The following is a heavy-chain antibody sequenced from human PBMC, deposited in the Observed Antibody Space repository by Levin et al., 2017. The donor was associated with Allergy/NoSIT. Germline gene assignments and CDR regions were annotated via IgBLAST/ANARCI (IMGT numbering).Heavy chain of an antibody. CDR2: ISGRDEST. CDR1: GFTFRNYA. CDR3: AKVLPSDYGDSYDY. D-gene: IGHD4-17*01. Sequence: GGSLRLSCAASGFTFRNYAMIWVRQAPGKGLEWVSAISGRDESTYYADSVKGRFAVSRDNSRNTLFLQMSSLRADDTAVYYCAKVLPSDYGDSYDYWGQGTLVTVSA. J-gene: IGHJ4*02. V-gene: IGHV3-23*01.